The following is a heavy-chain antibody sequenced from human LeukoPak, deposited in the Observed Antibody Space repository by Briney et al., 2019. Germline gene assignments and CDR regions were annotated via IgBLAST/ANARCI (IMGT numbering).Heavy chain of an antibody. CDR1: GFTFSRYG. D-gene: IGHD5-18*01. CDR2: IWYDGSNK. CDR3: AREMDTGIRYYFDY. V-gene: IGHV3-33*01. J-gene: IGHJ4*02. Sequence: GGSLRLSCAVSGFTFSRYGMHWVRQAPGKGLVWVAVIWYDGSNKYYAASVKGRFTISRDNSKNTLYLQMNSLRAEDTAVYYCAREMDTGIRYYFDYWGQGTLVTVSS.